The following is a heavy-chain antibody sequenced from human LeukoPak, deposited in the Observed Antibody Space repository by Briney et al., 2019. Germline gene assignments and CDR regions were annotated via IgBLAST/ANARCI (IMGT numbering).Heavy chain of an antibody. CDR3: AKDAQSSGWYYDYFDY. CDR1: GFTFSSYA. CDR2: ISGSGGST. J-gene: IGHJ4*02. V-gene: IGHV3-23*01. D-gene: IGHD6-19*01. Sequence: SGGSLRLSCAASGFTFSSYAMSWVRQAPGKGLEWVSAISGSGGSTYYADSVKGRFTISRDNSKNTLYLQMNSLRAEDTAVYYCAKDAQSSGWYYDYFDYWGQGTLVTVSS.